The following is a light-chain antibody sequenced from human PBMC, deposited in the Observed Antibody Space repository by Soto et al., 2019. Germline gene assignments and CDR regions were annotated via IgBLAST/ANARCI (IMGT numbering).Light chain of an antibody. CDR2: DAS. J-gene: IGKJ2*01. CDR1: QDISYY. V-gene: IGKV1-33*01. CDR3: QQFDILPS. Sequence: DIQMTQSPSSLSASVGDRVTITCQASQDISYYLNWYHQRPGKAPKLLIYDASKLETGVPSRFSGSGSGTYFTFTISSLQPEDTSTYYCQQFDILPSFGQGTKLEIK.